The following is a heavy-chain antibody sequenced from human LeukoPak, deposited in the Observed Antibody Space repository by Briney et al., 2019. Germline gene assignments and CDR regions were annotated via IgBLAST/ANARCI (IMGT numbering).Heavy chain of an antibody. V-gene: IGHV5-51*01. CDR3: ARASTGLYYYMDV. CDR2: IYPGDSDT. CDR1: GYSFTSYW. J-gene: IGHJ6*03. D-gene: IGHD3-10*01. Sequence: GESLKISCKGSGYSFTSYWIGWVRQMPGKGLEWMGIIYPGDSDTRYSPSFQGQVTISADKSISTAYLQCSGLKASDTAMYYCARASTGLYYYMDVWGKGTTVTVSS.